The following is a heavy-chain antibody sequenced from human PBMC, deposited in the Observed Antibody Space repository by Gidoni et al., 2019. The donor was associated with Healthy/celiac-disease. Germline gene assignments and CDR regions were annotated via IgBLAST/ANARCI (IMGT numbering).Heavy chain of an antibody. Sequence: EVQLVESGGGLVQPVRSLRLSCTASGFPFGDYDMSWFRHAPGKGLEWVGFIRSKAYGGTTEYAASVKGRFTISRDDSKSIAYLQMNSLKTEDTAVYYCTRERGYVDIVATIRPYWGQGTLVTVSS. J-gene: IGHJ4*02. D-gene: IGHD5-12*01. CDR1: GFPFGDYD. CDR2: IRSKAYGGTT. V-gene: IGHV3-49*03. CDR3: TRERGYVDIVATIRPY.